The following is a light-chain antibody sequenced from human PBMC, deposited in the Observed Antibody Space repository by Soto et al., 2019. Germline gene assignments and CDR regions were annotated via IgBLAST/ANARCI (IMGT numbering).Light chain of an antibody. J-gene: IGKJ1*01. CDR2: AAS. Sequence: EVVLTQSPGTVSLSPGERATLSCRASQSVTSNYLAWYQQKPGQAPRLLIYAASSRATGIPDRFSGSGSGTDLTLSISRREAEDFAVYYCQKYGSSVTWTFGQGTKVEIK. CDR1: QSVTSNY. CDR3: QKYGSSVTWT. V-gene: IGKV3-20*01.